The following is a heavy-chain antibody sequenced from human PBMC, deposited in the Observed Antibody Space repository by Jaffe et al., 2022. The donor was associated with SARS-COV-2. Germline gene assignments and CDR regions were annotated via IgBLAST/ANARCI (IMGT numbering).Heavy chain of an antibody. CDR2: IGTAGDT. Sequence: EVQLVESGGGLVQPGGSLRLSCAASGFTFSSYDMHWVRQATGKGLEWVSAIGTAGDTYYPGSVKGRFTISRENAKNSLYLQMNSLRAGDTAVYYCARGPYSSSWYGEYSSGRDDAFDIWGQGTMVTVSS. D-gene: IGHD6-13*01. CDR1: GFTFSSYD. J-gene: IGHJ3*02. V-gene: IGHV3-13*01. CDR3: ARGPYSSSWYGEYSSGRDDAFDI.